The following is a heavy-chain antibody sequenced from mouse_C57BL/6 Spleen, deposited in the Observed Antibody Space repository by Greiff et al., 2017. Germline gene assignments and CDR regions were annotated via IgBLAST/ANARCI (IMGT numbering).Heavy chain of an antibody. Sequence: VQLQQPGAELVRPGSSVKLSCKASGYTFTSYWMHWVKQRPIQGLEWIGNIDPSDSETHYNQKFKDKATLTVDKSSSTAYMQLSSLTSEDAAVYYGARRGWGGGFAYWGQGTLVTVS. CDR1: GYTFTSYW. J-gene: IGHJ3*01. V-gene: IGHV1-52*01. D-gene: IGHD1-1*02. CDR2: IDPSDSET. CDR3: ARRGWGGGFAY.